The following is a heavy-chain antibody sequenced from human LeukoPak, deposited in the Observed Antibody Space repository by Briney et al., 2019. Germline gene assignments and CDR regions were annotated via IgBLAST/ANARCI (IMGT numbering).Heavy chain of an antibody. CDR1: GGSFSGYY. V-gene: IGHV4-34*01. CDR3: AIRGYSYYSYGRASIKNGFDY. J-gene: IGHJ4*02. D-gene: IGHD5-18*01. CDR2: INHSGST. Sequence: PSETLSLTCAVYGGSFSGYYWSWIRQPPGKGLEWIGEINHSGSTNYNPSLKSRVTISVDTSKNQFSLKLSSVTAADTAVYYCAIRGYSYYSYGRASIKNGFDYWGQGTLVTVSS.